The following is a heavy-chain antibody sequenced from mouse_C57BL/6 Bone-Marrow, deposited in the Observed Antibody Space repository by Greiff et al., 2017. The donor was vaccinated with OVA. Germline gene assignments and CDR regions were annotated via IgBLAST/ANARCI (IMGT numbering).Heavy chain of an antibody. CDR1: GYTFTSYW. V-gene: IGHV1-52*01. Sequence: QVQLQQPGAELVRPGSSVKLSCKASGYTFTSYWMHWVKQRPIQGLEWIGNIDPSDRETHYNQKFKDKATLTVDKSSSTAYMQLSSLTSEDSAVYYCARWNWDGRDYWGQGTTLTVSS. D-gene: IGHD4-1*01. J-gene: IGHJ2*01. CDR2: IDPSDRET. CDR3: ARWNWDGRDY.